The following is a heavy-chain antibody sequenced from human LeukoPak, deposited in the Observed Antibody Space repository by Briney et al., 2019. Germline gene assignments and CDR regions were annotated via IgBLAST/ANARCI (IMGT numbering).Heavy chain of an antibody. J-gene: IGHJ4*02. CDR1: GLTFDDYA. D-gene: IGHD1-26*01. V-gene: IGHV3-9*01. CDR3: AKGVGATGKYYFDY. CDR2: ISWNSGSI. Sequence: GGSLRLSCAASGLTFDDYAMHWVRQAPGKGLEWVSGISWNSGSIGYADSVKGRFTISRDNAKNSLHLQMNSLRAEDTALYYCAKGVGATGKYYFDYWGQGTLVTVSS.